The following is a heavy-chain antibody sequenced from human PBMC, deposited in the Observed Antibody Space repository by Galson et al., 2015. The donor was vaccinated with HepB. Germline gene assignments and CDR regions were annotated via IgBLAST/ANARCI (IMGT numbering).Heavy chain of an antibody. D-gene: IGHD6-13*01. Sequence: LRLSCAASGFTFSSYWMSWVRQAPGKGLEWVANIKQDGSEKYYVDSVKGRFTISRDNAKNSLYLQMNSPRAEDTAVYYCARVGSSSWPYYYYYYMDVWGKGTTVTVSS. CDR3: ARVGSSSWPYYYYYYMDV. CDR1: GFTFSSYW. J-gene: IGHJ6*03. V-gene: IGHV3-7*01. CDR2: IKQDGSEK.